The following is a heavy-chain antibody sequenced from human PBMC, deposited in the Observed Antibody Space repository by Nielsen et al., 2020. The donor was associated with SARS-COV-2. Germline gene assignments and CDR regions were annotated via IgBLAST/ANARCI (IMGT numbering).Heavy chain of an antibody. Sequence: WIRQPPGKGLERVSVIYSGGSSTYYADSVKGRFTISRDNSKNTLYLQMNSLRAEDAAVYYCAKDPDYGDYGGDYYYYGMDVWGQGTTVTVSS. D-gene: IGHD4-17*01. CDR3: AKDPDYGDYGGDYYYYGMDV. CDR2: IYSGGSST. J-gene: IGHJ6*02. V-gene: IGHV3-23*03.